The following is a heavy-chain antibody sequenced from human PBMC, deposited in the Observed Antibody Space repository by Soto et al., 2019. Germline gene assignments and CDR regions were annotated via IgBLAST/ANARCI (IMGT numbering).Heavy chain of an antibody. V-gene: IGHV4-59*08. CDR1: GGSISSYY. CDR2: IYYSGST. CDR3: ASYIAAAGTGFDP. Sequence: QVQLQESGPGLVKPSETLSLTCTVSGGSISSYYWSWIRQPPGKGLEWIGYIYYSGSTNYNPSLTSRVTISVDTSKNQFSLKLSSVTAADTAVYYCASYIAAAGTGFDPWGQGTLVTVSS. D-gene: IGHD6-13*01. J-gene: IGHJ5*02.